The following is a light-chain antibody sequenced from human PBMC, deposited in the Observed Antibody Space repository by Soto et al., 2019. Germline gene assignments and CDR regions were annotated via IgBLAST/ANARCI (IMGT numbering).Light chain of an antibody. J-gene: IGKJ1*01. CDR1: QSLVNTY. CDR2: DAS. CDR3: QSYGSSRT. Sequence: EVVLTQSPGSLSLSPGDRATLSCRASQSLVNTYLAWYQQKAGQAPRLLIFDASTRATGIPDRFSGSGSGTDFTLSISRLEPEDFAVYYCQSYGSSRTFGHGTKVEI. V-gene: IGKV3-20*01.